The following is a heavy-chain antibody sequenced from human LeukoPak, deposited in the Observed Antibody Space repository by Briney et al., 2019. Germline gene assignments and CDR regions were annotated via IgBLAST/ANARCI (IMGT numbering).Heavy chain of an antibody. D-gene: IGHD3-10*01. CDR1: GGSFSANY. CDR2: INRSGST. CDR3: ARSPRELGYYGSGSYYPHYYCCYYLDV. Sequence: AETLSLTCAVYGGSFSANYWSWIRQPPGKGLEWIGEINRSGSTYYTPSLKSRFTISVDTSKNQFYLQLSSLTAADTAVYYCARSPRELGYYGSGSYYPHYYCCYYLDVWGKGTTVTVSS. V-gene: IGHV4-34*01. J-gene: IGHJ6*03.